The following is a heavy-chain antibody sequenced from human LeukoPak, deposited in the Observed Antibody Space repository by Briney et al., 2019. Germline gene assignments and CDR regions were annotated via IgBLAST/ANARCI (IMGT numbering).Heavy chain of an antibody. J-gene: IGHJ6*02. Sequence: GGSLRLSCAASGFTFSSYAMSWVRQAPGKGLEWVSGFSGSGGRTNYADSVKGRFTISRDNSKNTLYLQMNSLRAEDTAVYYCAKGSYGDYYYGMDVWGQGTTVTVSS. CDR3: AKGSYGDYYYGMDV. D-gene: IGHD4-17*01. CDR2: FSGSGGRT. V-gene: IGHV3-23*01. CDR1: GFTFSSYA.